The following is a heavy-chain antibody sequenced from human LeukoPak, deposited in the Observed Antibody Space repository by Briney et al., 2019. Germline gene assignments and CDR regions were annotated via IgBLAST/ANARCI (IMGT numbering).Heavy chain of an antibody. CDR3: AKDRSSGWFYPSFDY. J-gene: IGHJ4*02. Sequence: GGSLRLSCAVSGFTFNSYAMNWVRQPPGKGLEWVSTISGSGGSTYYADSVKGRFTISRDKSKNTLYLQMNSLRAEDTAVYYCAKDRSSGWFYPSFDYWGQGTLVTVSS. D-gene: IGHD6-19*01. V-gene: IGHV3-23*01. CDR2: ISGSGGST. CDR1: GFTFNSYA.